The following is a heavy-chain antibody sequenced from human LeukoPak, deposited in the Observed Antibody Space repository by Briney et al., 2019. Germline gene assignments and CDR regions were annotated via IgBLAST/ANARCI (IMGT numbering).Heavy chain of an antibody. CDR1: GFSFGIFE. V-gene: IGHV3-48*03. CDR2: ISSSGSTI. Sequence: GGSLRLSCAASGFSFGIFEMNWVRQAPRKGLEWVSYISSSGSTIYYADSVKGRFTISRDNAKNSLYLQMNSLRAADTAVYYCARETDSTLFDYWGQGTLVTVSS. D-gene: IGHD2-2*01. CDR3: ARETDSTLFDY. J-gene: IGHJ4*02.